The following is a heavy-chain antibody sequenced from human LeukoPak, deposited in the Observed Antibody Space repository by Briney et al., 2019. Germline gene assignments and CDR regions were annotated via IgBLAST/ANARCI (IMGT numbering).Heavy chain of an antibody. Sequence: SVKVSCKASGYTXTGYYMHWVRQAPGQGLEWMGGIIPIFGTANYAQKFQGRVTITADESTSTAYMELSSLRSEDTAVYYCARSGSYYYYFDYWGQGTLVTVSS. CDR2: IIPIFGTA. CDR1: GYTXTGYY. V-gene: IGHV1-69*13. J-gene: IGHJ4*02. D-gene: IGHD1-26*01. CDR3: ARSGSYYYYFDY.